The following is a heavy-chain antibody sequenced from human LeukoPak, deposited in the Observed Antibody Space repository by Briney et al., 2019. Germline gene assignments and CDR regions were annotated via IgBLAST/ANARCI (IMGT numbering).Heavy chain of an antibody. V-gene: IGHV3-43*02. J-gene: IGHJ4*02. Sequence: PGGSLRLFCAASGFTFDDYAMHWVRQAPGKGLEWVSLISGDGGSTYYADSVKGRFTISRDNSKNSLYLQMNSLRTEDTALYYCAKDEVVTAIRTTTFDYWGQGTLVTVSS. CDR3: AKDEVVTAIRTTTFDY. CDR1: GFTFDDYA. CDR2: ISGDGGST. D-gene: IGHD2-21*02.